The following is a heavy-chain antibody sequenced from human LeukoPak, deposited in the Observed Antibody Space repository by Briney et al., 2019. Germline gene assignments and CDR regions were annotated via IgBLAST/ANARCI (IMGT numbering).Heavy chain of an antibody. CDR3: ARDRSNYDILTGPAYGMDV. CDR1: GGSISSYY. D-gene: IGHD3-9*01. CDR2: IYYSGST. V-gene: IGHV4-59*01. Sequence: SETLSLPCTVSGGSISSYYWSWIRQPPGKGLEWIGYIYYSGSTNYNPSLKSRVTISVDTSKNQFSLKLSSVTAADTAVYYCARDRSNYDILTGPAYGMDVWGQGTTVTVSS. J-gene: IGHJ6*02.